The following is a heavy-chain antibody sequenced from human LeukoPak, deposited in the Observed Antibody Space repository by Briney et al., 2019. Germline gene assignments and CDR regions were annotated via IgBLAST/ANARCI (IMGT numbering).Heavy chain of an antibody. CDR2: IYRCGST. D-gene: IGHD4-17*01. J-gene: IGHJ6*03. Sequence: PSEPLSLTCSGSNYSISNSLYWGWLRQPPGKVLEWIGSIYRCGSTFYNPSLKSRVTISLDTSKNQFSLKLSSVTAADTAVYFCARGTYGDYMDVWGKGTTVTVSS. CDR3: ARGTYGDYMDV. V-gene: IGHV4-38-2*02. CDR1: NYSISNSLY.